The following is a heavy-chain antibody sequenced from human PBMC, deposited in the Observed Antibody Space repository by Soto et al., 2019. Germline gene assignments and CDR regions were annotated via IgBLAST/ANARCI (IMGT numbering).Heavy chain of an antibody. CDR1: GYTFSSYG. Sequence: QVQLVQSGAEVKKPGASVKVSCKASGYTFSSYGISWVRQAPGQGLEWMGRISAYNGNTNYAQKLQGRVTMTTDTSTSTAYMELRSLRSDDTAVYYCARDRGCNWNYGWFDPWGQGTLVTVSS. CDR3: ARDRGCNWNYGWFDP. CDR2: ISAYNGNT. V-gene: IGHV1-18*01. J-gene: IGHJ5*02. D-gene: IGHD1-7*01.